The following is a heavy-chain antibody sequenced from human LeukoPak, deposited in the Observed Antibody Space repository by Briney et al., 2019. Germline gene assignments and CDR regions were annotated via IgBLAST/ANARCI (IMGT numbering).Heavy chain of an antibody. Sequence: GGSLRLSCAASGFTFSSYSMNWVRQAPGKGLEWVSSISSSSSYIYYADSVKGRFTISRDNAKNSLYLQMNSLRAEDTAVYYCARAPWFGELSRVFDYWGQGTLVTVSS. J-gene: IGHJ4*02. D-gene: IGHD3-10*01. CDR1: GFTFSSYS. CDR3: ARAPWFGELSRVFDY. CDR2: ISSSSSYI. V-gene: IGHV3-21*01.